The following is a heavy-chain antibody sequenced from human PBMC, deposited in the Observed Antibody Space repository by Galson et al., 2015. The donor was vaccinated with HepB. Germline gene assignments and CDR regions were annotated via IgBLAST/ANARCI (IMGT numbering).Heavy chain of an antibody. Sequence: SLRLSCAASGFTFNNYAMTWVRQALGKGLEWVSSISGTGDITYYADPVKGRFTSSRDNSKNSLYLQMNSLRAEDTAVYYCARDRGGYSYGRTSHPLDYWGQGTLVTVSS. V-gene: IGHV3-23*01. CDR1: GFTFNNYA. CDR2: ISGTGDIT. CDR3: ARDRGGYSYGRTSHPLDY. D-gene: IGHD5-18*01. J-gene: IGHJ4*02.